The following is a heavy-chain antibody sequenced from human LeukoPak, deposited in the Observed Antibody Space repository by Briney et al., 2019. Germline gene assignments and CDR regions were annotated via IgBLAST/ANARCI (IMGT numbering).Heavy chain of an antibody. CDR1: GDSITVYY. CDR3: ARTYRTTVTHYYFDH. D-gene: IGHD4-17*01. CDR2: INYSGST. V-gene: IGHV4-59*08. J-gene: IGHJ4*02. Sequence: SEILSLTCTVSGDSITVYYWSWIRQPPEKGLEWIGFINYSGSTTYNPSLKSRVTISVDTSKNLFSLKVTSVTAADTAVYYCARTYRTTVTHYYFDHWGQGALVTVSS.